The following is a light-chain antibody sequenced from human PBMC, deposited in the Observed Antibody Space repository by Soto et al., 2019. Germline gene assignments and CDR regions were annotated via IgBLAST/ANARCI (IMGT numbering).Light chain of an antibody. CDR3: QSFDNSLSGWV. J-gene: IGLJ3*02. Sequence: QSVLTQPASVSGSPGQSITISCTGTSSDVGGYNYVSWYQQHPGKAPKLMIYEVDNRPSGISNRFSGSKSGNTASLTISGLQAEDEADYYCQSFDNSLSGWVFGGGTKLTVL. CDR1: SSDVGGYNY. CDR2: EVD. V-gene: IGLV2-14*01.